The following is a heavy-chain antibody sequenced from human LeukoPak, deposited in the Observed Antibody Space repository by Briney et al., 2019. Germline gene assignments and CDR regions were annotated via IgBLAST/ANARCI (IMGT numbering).Heavy chain of an antibody. J-gene: IGHJ4*02. V-gene: IGHV3-7*01. Sequence: PGGSLRLSCAASGFTCSSYWMSWVRQAPGKGLEWVANIKQDGSEKYYVDSVKGRFTISRDNAKNSLYLQMNSLRAEDTAVYYCARGVVAVAGTWYFDYWGQGTLVTVSS. D-gene: IGHD6-19*01. CDR1: GFTCSSYW. CDR3: ARGVVAVAGTWYFDY. CDR2: IKQDGSEK.